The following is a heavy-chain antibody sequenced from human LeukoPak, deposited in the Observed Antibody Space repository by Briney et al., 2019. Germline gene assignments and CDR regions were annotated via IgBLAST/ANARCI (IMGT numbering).Heavy chain of an antibody. CDR3: TGDISGGDGYNH. Sequence: PGGSLGLSCAASGFTFSSYWMHWVRQAPGKGLVWVSRINSDGGYTSYADSVKGRFTISRDNAKNTLYLQMNSLRAEDTAVYYCTGDISGGDGYNHWGQGTLVTVSS. J-gene: IGHJ4*02. CDR1: GFTFSSYW. D-gene: IGHD5-24*01. V-gene: IGHV3-74*01. CDR2: INSDGGYT.